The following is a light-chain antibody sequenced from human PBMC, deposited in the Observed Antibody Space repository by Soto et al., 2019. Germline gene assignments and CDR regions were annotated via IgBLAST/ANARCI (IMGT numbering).Light chain of an antibody. CDR2: DAS. V-gene: IGKV3-11*01. CDR1: QSVNIY. J-gene: IGKJ1*01. CDR3: QQCFNWSRT. Sequence: IVLTQSPPTLSLSPGERATLSCRASQSVNIYLGWYQQKPGQAPRLLIYDASDRARGVPARFSGSGSGTEFTLTISGLEPEDSAVYYCQQCFNWSRTFGQGTKVDI.